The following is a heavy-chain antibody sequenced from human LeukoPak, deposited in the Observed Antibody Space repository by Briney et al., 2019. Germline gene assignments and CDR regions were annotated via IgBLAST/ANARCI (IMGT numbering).Heavy chain of an antibody. V-gene: IGHV4-61*01. CDR3: ARGAYSYGFFDY. D-gene: IGHD5-18*01. Sequence: SETLSLTCTVSGGSVSSGSYYWSWIRQPPGKGLEWIGYIYYSGSTNYNPSLRSRVTISVDTSKKQFSLKLSSVTAADTAVYYCARGAYSYGFFDYWGQGTLVTVSS. CDR2: IYYSGST. CDR1: GGSVSSGSYY. J-gene: IGHJ4*02.